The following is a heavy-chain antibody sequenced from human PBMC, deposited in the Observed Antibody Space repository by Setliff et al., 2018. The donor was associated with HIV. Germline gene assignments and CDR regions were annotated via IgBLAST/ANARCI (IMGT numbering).Heavy chain of an antibody. CDR1: GESFSGYY. D-gene: IGHD4-17*01. Sequence: SETLSLTCAVCGESFSGYYWSWIRQPAGKGLEWLGEINHSGSTNYNPSLKSRVTISVDTSKNQFSLRLSSVTAADTAVYYCARADYDGGTYYFDFWDKGTLVTVSS. CDR2: INHSGST. J-gene: IGHJ4*02. CDR3: ARADYDGGTYYFDF. V-gene: IGHV4-34*01.